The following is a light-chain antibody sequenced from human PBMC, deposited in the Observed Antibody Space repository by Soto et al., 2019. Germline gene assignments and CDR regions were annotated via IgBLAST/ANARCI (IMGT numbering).Light chain of an antibody. V-gene: IGKV3-20*01. CDR1: QSVSSSY. J-gene: IGKJ4*01. CDR3: HQYDSSPLT. CDR2: GAS. Sequence: EIVLTQSPGTLSLSPGERATLSCRASQSVSSSYLAWYQQKPGQAPSLLIYGASSRATDIPDRFSGSGSGTDFTLTISRLEPEDFAVYYCHQYDSSPLTFGGGTKVEIK.